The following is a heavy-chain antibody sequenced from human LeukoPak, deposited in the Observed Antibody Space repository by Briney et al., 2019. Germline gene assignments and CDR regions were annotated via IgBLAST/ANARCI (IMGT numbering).Heavy chain of an antibody. CDR2: IKQDGSER. V-gene: IGHV3-7*01. J-gene: IGHJ4*02. D-gene: IGHD1-26*01. Sequence: GGSLRLSCAASRFTFRGYWMSWVRQAPGKGLEWVANIKQDGSERYYVDSVKGRFTISRDNDKNSLYLQMNSLRADDTAVYYCARGVGATDLDYWGQGTLVTVSS. CDR1: RFTFRGYW. CDR3: ARGVGATDLDY.